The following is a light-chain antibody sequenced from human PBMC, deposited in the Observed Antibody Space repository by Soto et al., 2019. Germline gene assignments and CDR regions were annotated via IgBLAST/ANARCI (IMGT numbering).Light chain of an antibody. CDR1: HTVGSNY. CDR2: GAS. V-gene: IGKV3-20*01. CDR3: QQYGSSIQT. Sequence: VLPQSPCTLSLTQGERATLSWRASHTVGSNYLAWYQQRPGRPPNLLIFGASHRAPDIPDRFSGSGSGTDFTLTISRLEPEDFAVYYCQQYGSSIQTFGQGTKVDIK. J-gene: IGKJ1*01.